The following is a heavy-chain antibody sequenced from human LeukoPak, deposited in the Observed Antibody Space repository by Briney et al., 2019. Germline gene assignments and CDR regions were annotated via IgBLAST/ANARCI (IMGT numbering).Heavy chain of an antibody. V-gene: IGHV4-39*07. D-gene: IGHD3-16*02. CDR2: IYYSGST. J-gene: IGHJ4*02. CDR1: GGSISSSSYY. CDR3: ARDRGLGELSLI. Sequence: SETLSLTCTVSGGSISSSSYYWGWIRQPPGKGLEWIGSIYYSGSTYYNPSLKSRVTISVDTSKNQFSLKLSSETAADTAVYYCARDRGLGELSLIWGQGTLVTVSS.